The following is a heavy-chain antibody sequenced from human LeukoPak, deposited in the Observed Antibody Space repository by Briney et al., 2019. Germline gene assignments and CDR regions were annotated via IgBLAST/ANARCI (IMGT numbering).Heavy chain of an antibody. Sequence: SETLSLTCTVSGGSISSYYWSWIRQPPGKGLEWIGEINHSGSTNYNPSLKSRVTISVDTSKNQFSLKLSSVTAADTAVYYCARERPYYDILTGVFDYWGQGTLVTVSS. D-gene: IGHD3-9*01. CDR1: GGSISSYY. V-gene: IGHV4-34*01. CDR2: INHSGST. CDR3: ARERPYYDILTGVFDY. J-gene: IGHJ4*02.